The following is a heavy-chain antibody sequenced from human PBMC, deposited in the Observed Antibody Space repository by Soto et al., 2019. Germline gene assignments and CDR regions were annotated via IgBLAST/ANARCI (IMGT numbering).Heavy chain of an antibody. CDR2: IYYSEST. Sequence: SETLSLTCTVSGGPISSYYWSWIRQPPGKGLEWIGYIYYSESTNYNPSLKSRVTITVDTSKNQFSLKLSSVTAADTAVYYCARAPHSRLCDYWGQGTLVTVSS. V-gene: IGHV4-59*01. CDR1: GGPISSYY. J-gene: IGHJ4*02. D-gene: IGHD6-13*01. CDR3: ARAPHSRLCDY.